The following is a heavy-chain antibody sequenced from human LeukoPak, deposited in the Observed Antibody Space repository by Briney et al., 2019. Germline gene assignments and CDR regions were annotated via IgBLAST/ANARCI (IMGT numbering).Heavy chain of an antibody. CDR1: GYTFTGYY. V-gene: IGHV1-2*02. CDR3: ARAGPYYYDRSGYSDDY. CDR2: INPNSGGT. J-gene: IGHJ4*02. Sequence: ASVKVSCKASGYTFTGYYMHWVRQPPGQGLERVGWINPNSGGTNYAQKFQGRVTMTRDTSISTAYMELSSLRSEDTAVYYCARAGPYYYDRSGYSDDYWGQGTLVTVSS. D-gene: IGHD3-22*01.